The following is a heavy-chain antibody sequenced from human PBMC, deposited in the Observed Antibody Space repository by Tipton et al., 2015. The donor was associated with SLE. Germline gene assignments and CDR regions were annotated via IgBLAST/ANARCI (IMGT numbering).Heavy chain of an antibody. CDR2: IYPRDSDT. CDR1: GYSFPDYW. Sequence: QPVQSGGEVKKAGESLKISCKGFGYSFPDYWIGWVRQMPGKGLEWMGIIYPRDSDTRYSPSFKGQVTISVDKSISTAYLQWSSLKASDTAMYDCTKHGDNFRYGYWGQGTLVPVSS. V-gene: IGHV5-51*01. D-gene: IGHD5-24*01. CDR3: TKHGDNFRYGY. J-gene: IGHJ4*02.